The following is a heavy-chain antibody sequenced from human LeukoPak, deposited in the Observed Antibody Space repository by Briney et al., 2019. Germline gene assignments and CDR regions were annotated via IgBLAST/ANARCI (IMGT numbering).Heavy chain of an antibody. J-gene: IGHJ4*02. V-gene: IGHV3-23*01. CDR3: AKTFPYGTTWYGFCDY. CDR1: GFPFSNNV. Sequence: GGSLRLSCAASGFPFSNNVMSWVRQAPGRGLDWLSAIRGSGDTYYADSVKGRFTISRDNSKNMLYLQMNRLRAEDTAVYYCAKTFPYGTTWYGFCDYWGQGALVTVSS. D-gene: IGHD3-3*01. CDR2: IRGSGDT.